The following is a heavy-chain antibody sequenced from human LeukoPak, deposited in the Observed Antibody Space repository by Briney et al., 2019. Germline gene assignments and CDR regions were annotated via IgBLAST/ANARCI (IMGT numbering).Heavy chain of an antibody. Sequence: PGGSLRLSCAASGFTFSSYAMSWVRQAPGKGLEWVSAISASGGNTYYADCVKGRFTISRDNSKYTLYLQINSLSAEDTAVYYCARASHKYYDFWSGLGWFDPWGQGTLVTVSS. J-gene: IGHJ5*02. CDR2: ISASGGNT. CDR1: GFTFSSYA. D-gene: IGHD3-3*01. V-gene: IGHV3-23*01. CDR3: ARASHKYYDFWSGLGWFDP.